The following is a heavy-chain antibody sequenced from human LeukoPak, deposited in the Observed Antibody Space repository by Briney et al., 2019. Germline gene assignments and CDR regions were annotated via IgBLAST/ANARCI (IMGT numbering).Heavy chain of an antibody. D-gene: IGHD5-18*01. CDR2: IRYDVSSK. J-gene: IGHJ4*02. CDR3: AKDQYTYGLGFYTFDS. V-gene: IGHV3-33*03. CDR1: GLTFSSYD. Sequence: GGSLRLSCAASGLTFSSYDTHWVRQAPGKGLEWVAVIRYDVSSKYYSESVKGRFTISRDNSKNTLYLQMNSLRADDTALYYCAKDQYTYGLGFYTFDSWGQGTLVTVSS.